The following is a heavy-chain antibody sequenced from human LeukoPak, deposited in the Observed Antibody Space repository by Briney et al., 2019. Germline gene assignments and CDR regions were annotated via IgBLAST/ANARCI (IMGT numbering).Heavy chain of an antibody. J-gene: IGHJ3*02. CDR1: GFTFSSYS. D-gene: IGHD3-22*01. CDR2: ISSSSSTI. CDR3: ARRGDYYDSSGYYYFPDAFDI. Sequence: QAGGSLRLSCAASGFTFSSYSMNWVRQAPGKGLEWVSYISSSSSTIYYADSVKGRFTISRDNAKNSLYLQMNSLRAEDTAVYYCARRGDYYDSSGYYYFPDAFDIWGQGTMVTVSS. V-gene: IGHV3-48*01.